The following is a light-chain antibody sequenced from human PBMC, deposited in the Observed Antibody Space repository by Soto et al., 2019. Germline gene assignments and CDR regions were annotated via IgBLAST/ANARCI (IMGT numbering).Light chain of an antibody. J-gene: IGKJ1*01. V-gene: IGKV3-11*01. CDR1: QSVSSY. CDR3: QVYNSSPWT. CDR2: GAS. Sequence: EIVLTQSPATLSLSPGERATLSCRASQSVSSYLAWYQQKPGQAPRLVVYGASTRASGFPDRFSGSGSGTDFTLTISRLEPEDFAMYYCQVYNSSPWTFGQGTKVDIK.